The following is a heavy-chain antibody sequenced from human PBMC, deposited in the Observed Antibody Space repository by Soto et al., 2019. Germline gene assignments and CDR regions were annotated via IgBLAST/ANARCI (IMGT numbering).Heavy chain of an antibody. Sequence: SETLSLTCTVPGGSISSYYWSWIRQPPGKGLEWIGYIYYSGSTNYNPSLKSQVTISVDTSKNQFSLKLSSVTAADTAVYYCARGGLELGRYYYGMDVWGQGTTVT. D-gene: IGHD1-26*01. CDR2: IYYSGST. CDR3: ARGGLELGRYYYGMDV. J-gene: IGHJ6*02. V-gene: IGHV4-59*01. CDR1: GGSISSYY.